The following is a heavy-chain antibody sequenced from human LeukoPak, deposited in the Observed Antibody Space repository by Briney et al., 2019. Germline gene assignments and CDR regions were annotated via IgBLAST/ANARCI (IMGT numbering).Heavy chain of an antibody. D-gene: IGHD1-26*01. CDR2: ISSSGTTK. J-gene: IGHJ4*02. CDR1: GFTFSDYY. Sequence: GGSLRLSCAVSGFTFSDYYMSWIRQAPGMGLEWVSYISSSGTTKYYADSVKDRFTIFRDNAKNSLYLQMNRVRAEDTAVYYCARVQGGTYSNWDYWGQGTLVTVSS. CDR3: ARVQGGTYSNWDY. V-gene: IGHV3-11*04.